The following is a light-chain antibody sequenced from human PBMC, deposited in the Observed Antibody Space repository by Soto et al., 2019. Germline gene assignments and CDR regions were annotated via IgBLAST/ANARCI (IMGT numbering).Light chain of an antibody. V-gene: IGLV2-14*01. Sequence: QSALTQPASVSWSPGPSITISCTGTSSDVGGYNSVSWYQHHPGKAPKLMIYEVSNRPSGVSNRFSGSKSGNTASLTISGLQAEDEADYYCSSYTTRSSLYVFGTGTKVTVL. CDR2: EVS. CDR3: SSYTTRSSLYV. J-gene: IGLJ1*01. CDR1: SSDVGGYNS.